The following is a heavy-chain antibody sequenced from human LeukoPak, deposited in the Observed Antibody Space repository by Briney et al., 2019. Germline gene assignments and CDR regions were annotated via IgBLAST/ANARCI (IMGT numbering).Heavy chain of an antibody. V-gene: IGHV3-30*04. CDR3: ARDVDWFDP. CDR2: ISYDGSNK. CDR1: GFTFSSYA. D-gene: IGHD2-15*01. J-gene: IGHJ5*02. Sequence: GRSLRLSCAASGFTFSSYAMHWVRQAPGKGLEWVAVISYDGSNKYYADSVKGRFTISRDNSKNTLHLQMNSLRAEDTAVYYCARDVDWFDPWGQGTLVTVSS.